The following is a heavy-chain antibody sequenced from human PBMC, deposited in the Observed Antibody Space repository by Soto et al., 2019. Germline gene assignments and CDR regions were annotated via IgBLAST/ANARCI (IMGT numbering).Heavy chain of an antibody. D-gene: IGHD6-6*01. J-gene: IGHJ4*02. CDR3: ARAPKVSGSSQTRPDF. Sequence: SETLSLTCSIYSGSFSGYYWSWIRQPPGKGLEWIGEISQSGNTNYSPSLKSRVSVSIDTSKKQFSLNLASVSAADTAVYYCARAPKVSGSSQTRPDFWGQGTLVTVSS. CDR1: SGSFSGYY. V-gene: IGHV4-34*01. CDR2: ISQSGNT.